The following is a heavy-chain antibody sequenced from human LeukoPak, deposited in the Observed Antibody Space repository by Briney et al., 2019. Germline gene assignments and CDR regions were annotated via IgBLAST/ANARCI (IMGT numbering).Heavy chain of an antibody. V-gene: IGHV3-7*01. Sequence: RSGGSLRLSCEASGFSFIDHWMGWVRQAPGKGLECVANIKHDGSGKEYVDSVKGRFTISRDNAKNSVYLEMSSLRAEDTAVYYCAIWRWRQSEYEDWGQGTLVTVSS. CDR1: GFSFIDHW. J-gene: IGHJ4*02. D-gene: IGHD5-24*01. CDR2: IKHDGSGK. CDR3: AIWRWRQSEYED.